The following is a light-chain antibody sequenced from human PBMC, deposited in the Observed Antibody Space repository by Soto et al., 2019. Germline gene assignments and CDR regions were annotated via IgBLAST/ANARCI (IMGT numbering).Light chain of an antibody. J-gene: IGKJ1*01. CDR3: QQYDSSPWT. Sequence: EIVLTQSPDTLSLSPGERATLSCRASQSVSSNYLAWYQQKTGQTPRLLIYIASTRGPGIPDRFRGSGSGTHFTLTISRLEPEDFAVYYCQQYDSSPWTFGQGTKVEIK. V-gene: IGKV3-20*01. CDR1: QSVSSNY. CDR2: IAS.